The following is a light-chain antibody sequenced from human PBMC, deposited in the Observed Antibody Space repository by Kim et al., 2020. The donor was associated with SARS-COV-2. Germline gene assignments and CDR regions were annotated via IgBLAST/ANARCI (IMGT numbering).Light chain of an antibody. Sequence: QSALTQPASVSGSPGQSITISCTGSSSDVGGYNYVSWYRQQPDKAPKLMIYDVSKRPSGVSNRFSGSKSGNTASLNISGLQAEDEADYYCSSYTTSSTLCVFGAGTKVTVL. CDR1: SSDVGGYNY. CDR3: SSYTTSSTLCV. CDR2: DVS. V-gene: IGLV2-14*03. J-gene: IGLJ1*01.